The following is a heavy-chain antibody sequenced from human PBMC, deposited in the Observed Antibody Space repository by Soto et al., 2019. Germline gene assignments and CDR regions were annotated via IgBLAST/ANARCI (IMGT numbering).Heavy chain of an antibody. D-gene: IGHD6-19*01. V-gene: IGHV1-18*01. CDR3: AREPVAGIWFDP. CDR1: GYTFTSYG. CDR2: INSYTGNT. J-gene: IGHJ5*02. Sequence: QVQLVQSGAEVKKPGASVKVSCKASGYTFTSYGIRGVRQTPGQGLEWMGWINSYTGNTNYAQKLQGRVTMTTDTSTSTAYMELRSMRSDDTSVYSCAREPVAGIWFDPWGQGTLVTASS.